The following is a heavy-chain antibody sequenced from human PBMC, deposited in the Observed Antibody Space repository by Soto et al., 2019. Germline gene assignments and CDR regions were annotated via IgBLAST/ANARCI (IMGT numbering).Heavy chain of an antibody. V-gene: IGHV1-3*01. CDR3: ARDVVAGTWFDY. J-gene: IGHJ4*02. D-gene: IGHD6-19*01. CDR1: GYTFTSYA. CDR2: INAGNGNT. Sequence: ASVKVSCKASGYTFTSYAMHWVRQAPGQRLEWMGWINAGNGNTKYSQKFQGRVTITRDTSASTAYMELRSLRSEDTAVYYCARDVVAGTWFDYWGQETPVTVAS.